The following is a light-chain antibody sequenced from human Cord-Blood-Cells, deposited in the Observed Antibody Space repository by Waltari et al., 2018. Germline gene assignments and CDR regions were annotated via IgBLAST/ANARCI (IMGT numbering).Light chain of an antibody. V-gene: IGKV1-5*03. CDR1: QSISSW. J-gene: IGKJ1*01. CDR2: KAS. CDR3: QQYNSYWT. Sequence: DIQMTQSTSTLSEPVGHRVTITCRASQSISSWLAWYQQKPGKAPKLLIYKASSLESGVPSRFSGSGSGTEFTLTISSLQPDDFATYYCQQYNSYWTFGQGTKVEIK.